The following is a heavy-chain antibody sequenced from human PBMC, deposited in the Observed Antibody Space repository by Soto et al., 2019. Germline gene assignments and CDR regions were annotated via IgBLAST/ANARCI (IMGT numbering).Heavy chain of an antibody. V-gene: IGHV3-23*01. J-gene: IGHJ4*02. CDR3: ARDLHYYDSSGYLA. CDR1: GFPFSTYA. D-gene: IGHD3-22*01. Sequence: PGGSLRLSCAASGFPFSTYAMSWVRPATGKGLGWVSTINTSGGSTYYADSVKGRFTISRDNSKNTLYLQMNSLRAEDTAVYYCARDLHYYDSSGYLARGQGTLVTVSS. CDR2: INTSGGST.